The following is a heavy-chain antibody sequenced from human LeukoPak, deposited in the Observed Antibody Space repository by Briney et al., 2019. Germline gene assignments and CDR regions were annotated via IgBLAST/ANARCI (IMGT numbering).Heavy chain of an antibody. CDR1: GYSFTGNY. J-gene: IGHJ4*02. CDR3: ARVGYCSRGVCYNYDY. D-gene: IGHD2-8*01. CDR2: INPNTGGT. Sequence: ASVKVSCKASGYSFTGNYMHWVRQAPGQGFEWMGWINPNTGGTNYAQKFKGRVLMTRDTSISTAYLELSSLKSDDTAVYYCARVGYCSRGVCYNYDYWGQGTQVTVSS. V-gene: IGHV1-2*02.